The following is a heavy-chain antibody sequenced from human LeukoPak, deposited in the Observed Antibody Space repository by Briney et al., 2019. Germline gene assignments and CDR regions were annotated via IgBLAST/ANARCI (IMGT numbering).Heavy chain of an antibody. CDR2: INPSGGST. J-gene: IGHJ6*03. D-gene: IGHD4-11*01. CDR3: ARDGGGTVTTSKRRYYYYYMDV. Sequence: ASVKVSCKASGYTFTSYYMHWVRQAPGQGLEWMGIINPSGGSTSYAQKFQGRVTMTRDMSTSTVYMELSSLRSEDTAVYYCARDGGGTVTTSKRRYYYYYMDVWGKGTTVTVSS. CDR1: GYTFTSYY. V-gene: IGHV1-46*01.